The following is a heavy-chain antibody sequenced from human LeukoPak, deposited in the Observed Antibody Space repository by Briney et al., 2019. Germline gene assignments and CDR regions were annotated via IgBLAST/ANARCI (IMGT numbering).Heavy chain of an antibody. CDR3: ARGNYDILTGQNWFDP. J-gene: IGHJ5*02. CDR1: GFTFSSYW. Sequence: PGGSLRLSCAASGFTFSSYWMHWVRQAPGKGLVWVSRINSDGSSTSYADSVKGRFTISRDNAKNTLYLQMNSLRAGDTAVYYCARGNYDILTGQNWFDPWGQGTLVTVSS. CDR2: INSDGSST. V-gene: IGHV3-74*01. D-gene: IGHD3-9*01.